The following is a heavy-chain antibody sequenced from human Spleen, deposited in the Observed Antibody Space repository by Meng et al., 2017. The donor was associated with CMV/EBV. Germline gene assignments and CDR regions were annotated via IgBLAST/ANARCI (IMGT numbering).Heavy chain of an antibody. CDR2: IYYSGST. V-gene: IGHV4-30-4*08. Sequence: SISSGDYFWSWIRQPPGKGLEWIGYIYYSGSTYYNPSLKSRVTISVDTSKNQFSLKLSSVTAADTAVYYCARDEGYSSSWYEFRWFDPWGQGTLVTVSS. J-gene: IGHJ5*02. D-gene: IGHD6-13*01. CDR3: ARDEGYSSSWYEFRWFDP. CDR1: SISSGDYF.